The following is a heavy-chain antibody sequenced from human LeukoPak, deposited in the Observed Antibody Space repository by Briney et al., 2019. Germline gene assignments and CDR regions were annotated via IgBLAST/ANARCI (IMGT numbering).Heavy chain of an antibody. CDR2: ISGSGGST. CDR1: GFTFSSYG. J-gene: IGHJ6*03. CDR3: AKAGATEIGYYYYYMDV. D-gene: IGHD1-26*01. Sequence: GGSLRLSCAASGFTFSSYGMSWVRQAPGEGLEWVSAISGSGGSTYYADSVKGRFTISRDNSKNTLYLQMNSLRAEDTAVYYSAKAGATEIGYYYYYMDVWGKGTTVTISS. V-gene: IGHV3-23*01.